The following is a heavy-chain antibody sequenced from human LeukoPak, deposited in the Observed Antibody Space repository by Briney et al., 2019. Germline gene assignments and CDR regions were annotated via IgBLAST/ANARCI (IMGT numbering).Heavy chain of an antibody. CDR2: IIPIFGTA. CDR1: GGTFSSYA. D-gene: IGHD6-13*01. Sequence: AASVKVSCKASGGTFSSYAISWVRQAPGQGLEWMGGIIPIFGTANYAQKFQGRVTITADESTSTAYMELSSLRSEDTAVYYCARAVRQIAAAHDAFDIWGQGTMVTVSS. V-gene: IGHV1-69*01. CDR3: ARAVRQIAAAHDAFDI. J-gene: IGHJ3*02.